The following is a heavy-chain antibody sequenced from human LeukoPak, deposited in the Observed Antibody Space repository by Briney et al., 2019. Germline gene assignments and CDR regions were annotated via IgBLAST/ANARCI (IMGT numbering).Heavy chain of an antibody. J-gene: IGHJ4*02. V-gene: IGHV1-8*01. CDR2: MNLNSGHT. CDR1: GYTFTSYD. Sequence: ASVKVSCKASGYTFTSYDINWVRQATGQGLEWMGWMNLNSGHTGFAQKFQGRVTLTWDTSISTAYMELSSLTSEDTAVYYCARGVGDTTFGLADYWGQGTLVTVSS. D-gene: IGHD1-26*01. CDR3: ARGVGDTTFGLADY.